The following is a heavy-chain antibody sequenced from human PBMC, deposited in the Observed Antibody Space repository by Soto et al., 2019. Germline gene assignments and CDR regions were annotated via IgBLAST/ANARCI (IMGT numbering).Heavy chain of an antibody. D-gene: IGHD6-6*01. CDR1: GFSLSTSGMC. V-gene: IGHV2-70*11. Sequence: SGPTLVNPTQTLTLTCTFSGFSLSTSGMCVSWIRQPPGKALEWLARIDWDDDKYYSTSLKTRLTISKDTSKNQVVLTMTNMDPVDTATYYCARMTGYSSSCEGVDYWGQGSLVTVSS. CDR3: ARMTGYSSSCEGVDY. J-gene: IGHJ4*02. CDR2: IDWDDDK.